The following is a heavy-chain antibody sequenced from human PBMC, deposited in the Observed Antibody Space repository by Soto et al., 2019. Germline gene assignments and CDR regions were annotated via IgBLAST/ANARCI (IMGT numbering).Heavy chain of an antibody. Sequence: QVQLVESGGGVVQPGRSLRLSCAASGFTFSSYAMHWVRQAPGKGLEWVAVISYDGSNKYYADSVKGRFTISRDNSKNTLYLQMNRLRAEDTAVYYCARPYCSGGSCGGMSPFDYWGQGTLVTVSS. V-gene: IGHV3-30-3*01. J-gene: IGHJ4*02. CDR2: ISYDGSNK. D-gene: IGHD2-15*01. CDR1: GFTFSSYA. CDR3: ARPYCSGGSCGGMSPFDY.